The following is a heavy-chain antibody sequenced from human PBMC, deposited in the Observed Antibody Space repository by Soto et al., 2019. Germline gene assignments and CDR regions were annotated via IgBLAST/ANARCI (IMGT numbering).Heavy chain of an antibody. V-gene: IGHV3-23*01. D-gene: IGHD3-10*01. J-gene: IGHJ4*02. CDR3: AKDRQFRSYYESAGHYNN. CDR1: GFTFKNYD. CDR2: ISGSGGVT. Sequence: EVQLLESGGGLVQPGGSLRLSCVASGFTFKNYDMRWVRQAPGKGQEWVSGISGSGGVTYYADSVKGRFTISRDNSKNTLYLQMNSLRANDTAVYYCAKDRQFRSYYESAGHYNNWGQGTLVTVSS.